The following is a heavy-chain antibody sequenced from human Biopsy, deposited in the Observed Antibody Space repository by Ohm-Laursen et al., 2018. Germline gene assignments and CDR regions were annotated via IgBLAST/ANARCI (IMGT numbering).Heavy chain of an antibody. CDR2: ISHTGST. CDR1: GGSINSGGHF. Sequence: SDTLSLTCSVSGGSINSGGHFWGWVRQPPGKGLEWIGEISHTGSTNYNPSVRSRVTMSEDTSKKQFSLNLRSVTAADTAVYSCARLGNFWNAEDGLDLWGLGTMVTVSS. CDR3: ARLGNFWNAEDGLDL. J-gene: IGHJ3*01. V-gene: IGHV4-39*07. D-gene: IGHD3-3*01.